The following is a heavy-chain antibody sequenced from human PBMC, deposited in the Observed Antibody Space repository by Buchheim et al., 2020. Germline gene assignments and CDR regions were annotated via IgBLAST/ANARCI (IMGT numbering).Heavy chain of an antibody. D-gene: IGHD4-17*01. CDR2: ISYDGSNK. Sequence: QVQLVESGGGVVQPGRSLRLSCAASGFTFSSYAMHWVRQAPGKGLEWVAVISYDGSNKYYADSVKGRFTISRDNSKNTLYLQMNSLRAEDTAVYYCARDGNNDYGDYGYFDYWGQGTL. CDR3: ARDGNNDYGDYGYFDY. V-gene: IGHV3-30-3*01. J-gene: IGHJ4*02. CDR1: GFTFSSYA.